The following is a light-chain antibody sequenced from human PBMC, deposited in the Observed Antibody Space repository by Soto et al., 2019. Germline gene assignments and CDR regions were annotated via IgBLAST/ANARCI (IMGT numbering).Light chain of an antibody. CDR3: QQHSHWPPWT. Sequence: EVVLTQSPATLALSPGSRSSLSCRASQNVRTFLDWYQQKPGQAPRLLIYGASNRATGIPARFSGSGSGTDFTLTISSLETEDFAVYYCQQHSHWPPWTFGHGTRLEIK. CDR2: GAS. J-gene: IGKJ5*01. CDR1: QNVRTF. V-gene: IGKV3-11*01.